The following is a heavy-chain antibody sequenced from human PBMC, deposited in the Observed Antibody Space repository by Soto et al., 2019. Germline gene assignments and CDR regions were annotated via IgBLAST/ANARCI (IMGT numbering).Heavy chain of an antibody. D-gene: IGHD5-18*01. CDR3: ASMDTDYYYYYGMDV. V-gene: IGHV1-3*01. CDR1: VYTFTSYA. J-gene: IGHJ6*02. Sequence: PSVKVSCKASVYTFTSYAMHWVRQAPGQRLEWMGWINAGNGNTKYSQKFQGRVTITRDTSASTAYMELSSLRSEDTAVYYCASMDTDYYYYYGMDVWGQGTTVTVSS. CDR2: INAGNGNT.